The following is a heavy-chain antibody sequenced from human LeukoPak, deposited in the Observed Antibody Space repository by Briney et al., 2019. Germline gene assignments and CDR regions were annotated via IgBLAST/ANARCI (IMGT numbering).Heavy chain of an antibody. Sequence: GGALRLSCVASGFTFSSYEMNWVRQAPGKGLEWVSYISSSGSTIYYADSVKGRFTISRDKDKNSLYLQMNRLRAEDTAVYYCAELGITMIGGVWGKGTTVTISS. CDR1: GFTFSSYE. D-gene: IGHD3-10*02. V-gene: IGHV3-48*03. J-gene: IGHJ6*04. CDR3: AELGITMIGGV. CDR2: ISSSGSTI.